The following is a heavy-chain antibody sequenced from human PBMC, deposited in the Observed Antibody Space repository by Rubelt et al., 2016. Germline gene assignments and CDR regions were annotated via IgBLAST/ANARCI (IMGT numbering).Heavy chain of an antibody. CDR1: GFSLTANGAA. D-gene: IGHD3-10*01. J-gene: IGHJ4*02. CDR2: IYWDDDK. Sequence: QITLTESGPALVKPTQTLTLTCTWSGFSLTANGAAVGWIRQSPGKALEWLALIYWDDDKRYSPSLKSRLTVTKDASNNQVVLTMSTLDPVETATYYWAHRMMIRGGPFDVWGQGALVTVSS. CDR3: AHRMMIRGGPFDV. V-gene: IGHV2-5*02.